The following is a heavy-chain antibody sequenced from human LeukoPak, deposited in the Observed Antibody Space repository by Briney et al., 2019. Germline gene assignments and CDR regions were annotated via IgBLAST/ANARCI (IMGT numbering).Heavy chain of an antibody. CDR1: GGSFSGYH. V-gene: IGHV4-34*01. CDR3: ARGRGYNSFDY. CDR2: INHSGST. J-gene: IGHJ4*02. Sequence: PSETLSLTCAVYGGSFSGYHWSWIRQPPGKGLEWIGEINHSGSTNYNPSLKSRITISVDTSKNQFSLKLTPVTAADTAVYYCARGRGYNSFDYWGQGTLVTVSS. D-gene: IGHD3-16*02.